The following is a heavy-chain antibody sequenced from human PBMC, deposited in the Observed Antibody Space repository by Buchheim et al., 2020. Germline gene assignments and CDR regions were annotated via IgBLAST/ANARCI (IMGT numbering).Heavy chain of an antibody. Sequence: QVQLVESGGGVFQPGRSLRLSCAASGFTFSSYAMHWVRQAPGKGLEWVAVISYDGSNKYYADSVKGRFTISRDNSKNTLYLQMNSLRAEDTAVYYCARDYYDSSGYYPHFDYWGQGTL. V-gene: IGHV3-30-3*01. CDR2: ISYDGSNK. J-gene: IGHJ4*02. D-gene: IGHD3-22*01. CDR1: GFTFSSYA. CDR3: ARDYYDSSGYYPHFDY.